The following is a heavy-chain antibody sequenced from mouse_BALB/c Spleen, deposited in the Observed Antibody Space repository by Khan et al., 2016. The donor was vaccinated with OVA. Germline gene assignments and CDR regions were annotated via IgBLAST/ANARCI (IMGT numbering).Heavy chain of an antibody. CDR2: INTYTGEP. D-gene: IGHD2-10*01. J-gene: IGHJ4*01. Sequence: QIQLVQSGPELKKPGETVKISCKASGFTFTNNGMNWVKQAPGKVLKWMGWINTYTGEPTYADDFKGRFAFSLETSASTAYLQINNLKNEDTATYFCARPPYFSYVMVYWGQGTSVTVSS. V-gene: IGHV9-3-1*01. CDR1: GFTFTNNG. CDR3: ARPPYFSYVMVY.